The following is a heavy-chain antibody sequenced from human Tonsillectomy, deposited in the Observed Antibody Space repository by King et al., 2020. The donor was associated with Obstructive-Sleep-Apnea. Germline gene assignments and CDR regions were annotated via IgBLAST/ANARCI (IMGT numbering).Heavy chain of an antibody. V-gene: IGHV1-2*02. J-gene: IGHJ4*02. D-gene: IGHD5-12*01. Sequence: QLVQSGAEVKKPGASVKVSCKASGYTFTGYYMHWVRQAPGQGLEWMGWINPDTGDTNFAQNFQGRVTMTRDTSISTAYMELSRLRSDDTAVYYCARNSGYDYYFDYWRQGTRATVSS. CDR1: GYTFTGYY. CDR2: INPDTGDT. CDR3: ARNSGYDYYFDY.